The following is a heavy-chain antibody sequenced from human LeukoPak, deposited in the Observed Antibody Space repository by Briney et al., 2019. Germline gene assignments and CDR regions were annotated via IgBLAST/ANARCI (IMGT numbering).Heavy chain of an antibody. CDR1: GFTFSSYG. CDR3: AREITGTFYDSSGYSPLGYYGLGV. D-gene: IGHD3-22*01. Sequence: GGSLRLSCAASGFTFSSYGTHWVRQAPGKGLEWVSGISFDGSNKVYADSVKGRFTISRDNSKKTLYLQMNSLRAVDTAVYYCAREITGTFYDSSGYSPLGYYGLGVWGRGTTVTVSS. CDR2: ISFDGSNK. J-gene: IGHJ6*02. V-gene: IGHV3-33*01.